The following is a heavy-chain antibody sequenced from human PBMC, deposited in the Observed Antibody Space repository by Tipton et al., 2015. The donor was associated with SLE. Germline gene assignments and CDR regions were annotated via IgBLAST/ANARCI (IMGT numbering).Heavy chain of an antibody. D-gene: IGHD1-26*01. CDR1: GGSISTYY. V-gene: IGHV4-59*01. Sequence: TLSLTCTVSGGSISTYYWSWIRQPPGKGLEWVGYIYYSGSTNYNPSLKSRVTLSVDTSKNQFSLKLSSVSAADTAVYYCARGRGGATHYFDYWGQGTLVTVSS. CDR2: IYYSGST. J-gene: IGHJ4*02. CDR3: ARGRGGATHYFDY.